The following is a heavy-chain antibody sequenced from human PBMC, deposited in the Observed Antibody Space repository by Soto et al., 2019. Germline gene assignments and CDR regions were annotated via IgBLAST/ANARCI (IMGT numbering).Heavy chain of an antibody. Sequence: ASVKVSCKASGYTFTSYDINWVRQATGQGLEWMGWMNPNSGNTGYAQKFQGRVTMTRNTSISTAYMELSSLRSEDTAVYYCARGRGHSYGRNYYYYYGMDVWGQGXTVTVYS. CDR2: MNPNSGNT. CDR3: ARGRGHSYGRNYYYYYGMDV. CDR1: GYTFTSYD. V-gene: IGHV1-8*01. J-gene: IGHJ6*02. D-gene: IGHD5-18*01.